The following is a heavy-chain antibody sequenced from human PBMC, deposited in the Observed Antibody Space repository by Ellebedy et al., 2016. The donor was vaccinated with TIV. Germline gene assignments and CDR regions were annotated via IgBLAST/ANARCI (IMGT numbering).Heavy chain of an antibody. Sequence: SETLSLTXTVSGASIRSVSYYWGWVRQPPGKGLEWIGSIYDSGNTYYNPSLKSRVTISVDTSKNQFSLNLRSVTAADTAVYYCVPGVGATPPRDYWGQGTLVTVSS. D-gene: IGHD1-26*01. V-gene: IGHV4-39*01. CDR3: VPGVGATPPRDY. CDR1: GASIRSVSYY. J-gene: IGHJ4*02. CDR2: IYDSGNT.